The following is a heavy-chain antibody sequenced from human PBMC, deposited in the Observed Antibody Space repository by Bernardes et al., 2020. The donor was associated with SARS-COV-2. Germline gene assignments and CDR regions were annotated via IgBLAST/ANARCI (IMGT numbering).Heavy chain of an antibody. J-gene: IGHJ5*02. D-gene: IGHD7-27*01. CDR1: GFSISDYW. V-gene: IGHV3-74*01. CDR2: INGDGTTT. Sequence: GSLRLSCAASGFSISDYWMHWVRQAPGKGLVWVARINGDGTTTTYADSVKGRFTISRDNGKDTVSLQMNSLRGEDTAVYYCATSTFWGYNWFDPWGQGTLVTVSS. CDR3: ATSTFWGYNWFDP.